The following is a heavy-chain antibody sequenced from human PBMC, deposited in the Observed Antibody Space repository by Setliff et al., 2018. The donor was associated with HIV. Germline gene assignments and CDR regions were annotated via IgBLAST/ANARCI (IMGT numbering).Heavy chain of an antibody. D-gene: IGHD1-7*01. CDR3: ARGQGLELQGDYYYYGMDV. J-gene: IGHJ6*02. Sequence: SETLSLTCTVSGGSIRSHYWSWIRQPPGKGLEWIGSFYHTGSTHYNPSLKSRTTMSLDTSRNQVSLKLSSVSAADTAVYYCARGQGLELQGDYYYYGMDVWGQGTTVTVSS. CDR2: FYHTGST. CDR1: GGSIRSHY. V-gene: IGHV4-59*11.